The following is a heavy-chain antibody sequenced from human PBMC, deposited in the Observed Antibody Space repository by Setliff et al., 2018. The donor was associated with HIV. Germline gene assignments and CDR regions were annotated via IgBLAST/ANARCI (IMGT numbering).Heavy chain of an antibody. CDR1: GGSITSGTYY. Sequence: SETLSLTCTVSGGSITSGTYYWNWIRQHPGKCLEWIGYIYYSGSTYYNPSLKSRITISVDTSKNQFSLTLNSVTAADTAVYYCARDEGVVAATETYYYNGLDVWGQGTTVTVSS. V-gene: IGHV4-31*03. CDR2: IYYSGST. J-gene: IGHJ6*02. D-gene: IGHD2-15*01. CDR3: ARDEGVVAATETYYYNGLDV.